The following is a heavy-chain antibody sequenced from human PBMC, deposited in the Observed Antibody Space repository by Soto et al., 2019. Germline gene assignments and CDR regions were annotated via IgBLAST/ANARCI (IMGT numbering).Heavy chain of an antibody. V-gene: IGHV1-69*13. CDR1: GGTFSSYA. J-gene: IGHJ4*02. Sequence: SVKVSCKASGGTFSSYAISWVRQAPGQGLEWMGGIIPIFGTANYAQKFQGRVTITADESTSTAYMELSSLRSEDTAVYYCAREKTYYYDSSGYYHFDYWGQGTLVTVSS. CDR2: IIPIFGTA. CDR3: AREKTYYYDSSGYYHFDY. D-gene: IGHD3-22*01.